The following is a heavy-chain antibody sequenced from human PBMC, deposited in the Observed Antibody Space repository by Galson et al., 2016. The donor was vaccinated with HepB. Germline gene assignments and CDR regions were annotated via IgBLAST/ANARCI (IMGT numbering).Heavy chain of an antibody. J-gene: IGHJ4*02. CDR1: GFTFSDYY. Sequence: SLRLSCAASGFTFSDYYMSWIRQAPGKGLEWVAGMRYEGSNKYYPDSVKGRFTISRDNANNTLYLQMNSLRAGDTAVYYCARSTPRSSFDYWRQGSPATVSS. CDR2: MRYEGSNK. CDR3: ARSTPRSSFDY. V-gene: IGHV3-33*08. D-gene: IGHD6-6*01.